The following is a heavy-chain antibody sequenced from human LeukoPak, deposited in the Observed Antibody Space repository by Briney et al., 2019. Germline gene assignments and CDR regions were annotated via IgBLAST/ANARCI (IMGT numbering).Heavy chain of an antibody. V-gene: IGHV3-7*05. CDR1: GFTFSTYW. CDR3: ATVMVATTNWFDP. CDR2: INQDGSDK. J-gene: IGHJ5*02. Sequence: GWSLRLSCAASGFTFSTYWMSWVRQAPGKGLEWAANINQDGSDKYYVDSVKGRFTISRDNAKNSLYLQMNSLRAEDTAVYYCATVMVATTNWFDPWGQGTLVTVSS. D-gene: IGHD5-12*01.